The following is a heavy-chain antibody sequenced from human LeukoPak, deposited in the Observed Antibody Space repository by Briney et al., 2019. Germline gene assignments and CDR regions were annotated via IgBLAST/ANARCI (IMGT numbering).Heavy chain of an antibody. Sequence: GGSLRLSCAASGFTFSTYAMSWVRQVPGKGLDWVSAIIGEGGEVTEGGGPTYYADSVKGRFTVSRDNSKNTVYLQMNSLRAEDTALYYCARSENDFDYWGQGTLVTVSS. CDR3: ARSENDFDY. CDR1: GFTFSTYA. J-gene: IGHJ4*02. CDR2: IIGEGGEVTEGGGPT. V-gene: IGHV3-23*01.